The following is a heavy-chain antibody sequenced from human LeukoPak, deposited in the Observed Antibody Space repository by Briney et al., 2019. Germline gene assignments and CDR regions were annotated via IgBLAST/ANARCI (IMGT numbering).Heavy chain of an antibody. D-gene: IGHD6-19*01. V-gene: IGHV4-39*01. CDR2: IYYSGST. J-gene: IGHJ4*02. CDR1: GGSISSTNYY. Sequence: SETLSLTCSVSGGSISSTNYYWGWIRQPPGKGLEWIGSIYYSGSTYYNPSPKSRVTISVDTSKNQFSLKLSSVTAADTAVYHCARHLYGSGLHRIDYWGQGTLVTVSS. CDR3: ARHLYGSGLHRIDY.